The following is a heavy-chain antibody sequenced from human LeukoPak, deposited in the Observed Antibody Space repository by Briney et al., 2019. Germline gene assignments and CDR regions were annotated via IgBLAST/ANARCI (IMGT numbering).Heavy chain of an antibody. J-gene: IGHJ4*02. Sequence: ASVTVSCTASGYTVTSYGISWVRQAPGQGLEWMGWISAYNGNTNYAQKLQGRVTMTTDTSTSTAYVELRSLRSDDTAVYYCAREPTSYYYDSYGYYTRDYFDYWGQGTLVTVSS. V-gene: IGHV1-18*01. CDR1: GYTVTSYG. D-gene: IGHD3-22*01. CDR2: ISAYNGNT. CDR3: AREPTSYYYDSYGYYTRDYFDY.